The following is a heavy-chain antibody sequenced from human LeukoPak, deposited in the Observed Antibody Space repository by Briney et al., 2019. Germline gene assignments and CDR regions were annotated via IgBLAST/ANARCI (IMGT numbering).Heavy chain of an antibody. CDR3: ARVRNSYGERDFDY. V-gene: IGHV4-59*01. CDR2: IYYTGST. D-gene: IGHD5-18*01. J-gene: IGHJ4*02. CDR1: SGSITGYY. Sequence: SETLSLTCTVSSGSITGYYWSWIRPPPGEGLEWIGYIYYTGSTNYNPSLKSRVTMSLDTSKNHFSLQLSSVTAADTAVYYCARVRNSYGERDFDYWGQGILVAVSS.